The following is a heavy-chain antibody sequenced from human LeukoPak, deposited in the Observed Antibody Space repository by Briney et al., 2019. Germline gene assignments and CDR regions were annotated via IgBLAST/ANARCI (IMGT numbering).Heavy chain of an antibody. CDR3: ARGKVGAALDF. CDR1: GGSIGSSSYY. CDR2: TYYSRCT. D-gene: IGHD2-15*01. V-gene: IGHV4-39*01. Sequence: SETLSLTCTVSGGSIGSSSYYWGWIRQPPGKGLDWMGRTYYSRCTSYNPSLNNRVTISEDMSKNQFSLRLRSVTAADTAVYHCARGKVGAALDFWGQGTPVSVSS. J-gene: IGHJ4*02.